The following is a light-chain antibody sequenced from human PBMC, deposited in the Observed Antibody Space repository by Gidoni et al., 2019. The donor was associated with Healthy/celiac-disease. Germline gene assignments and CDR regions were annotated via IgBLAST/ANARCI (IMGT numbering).Light chain of an antibody. J-gene: IGKJ5*01. CDR2: DAS. Sequence: IVLPSSPSLLSLSPGERATLSCRARQSVSSYLAWYQQKPGQAPKLLIYDASNRATGVPARFSGSGSGTDFTLTISSLEPEDFAVYYCQQSNSRGSTFXQXTQVXIK. V-gene: IGKV3-11*01. CDR1: QSVSSY. CDR3: QQSNSRGST.